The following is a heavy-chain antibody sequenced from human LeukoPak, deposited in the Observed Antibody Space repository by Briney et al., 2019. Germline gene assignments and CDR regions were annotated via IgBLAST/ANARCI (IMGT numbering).Heavy chain of an antibody. CDR1: GFTFSSYE. CDR2: ISSSGSTI. V-gene: IGHV3-48*03. J-gene: IGHJ4*02. CDR3: ARIGYCSGGSCYSLGPFDY. D-gene: IGHD2-15*01. Sequence: GGSLRLSCAASGFTFSSYEMNWVRQAPGKGLEWVSYISSSGSTIYYADSVKGRFTISRDNAKNSLYLQMNSLRAEDTAVYYCARIGYCSGGSCYSLGPFDYWGQGTLVTVSS.